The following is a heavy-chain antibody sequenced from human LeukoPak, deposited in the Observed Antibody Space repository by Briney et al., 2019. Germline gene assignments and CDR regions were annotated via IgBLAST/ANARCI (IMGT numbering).Heavy chain of an antibody. J-gene: IGHJ6*02. CDR2: ISGSGGST. V-gene: IGHV3-23*01. CDR1: GFTFSSYA. Sequence: GGSLRLSCAASGFTFSSYAMSWVRQAPGKGLEWVSAISGSGGSTYYADSVKGRFTISRDNSKNTLYLQMNSLRAEDTAVYYCAASVVVVPAAKIYCYGMDVWGQGTTVTVSS. D-gene: IGHD2-2*01. CDR3: AASVVVVPAAKIYCYGMDV.